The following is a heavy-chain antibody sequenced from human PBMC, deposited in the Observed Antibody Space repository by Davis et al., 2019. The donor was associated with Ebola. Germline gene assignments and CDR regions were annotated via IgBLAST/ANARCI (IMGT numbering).Heavy chain of an antibody. CDR3: ARDQFYGDYAYYYGMDV. CDR2: ISSSSSTI. V-gene: IGHV3-48*02. Sequence: GESLKISCAASGFIFNNYAMTWVRQAPGKGLEWVSYISSSSSTIYYADSVKGRFTISRDNAKNSLYLQMNSLRDEDTAVYYCARDQFYGDYAYYYGMDVWGQGTTVTVSS. J-gene: IGHJ6*02. D-gene: IGHD4-17*01. CDR1: GFIFNNYA.